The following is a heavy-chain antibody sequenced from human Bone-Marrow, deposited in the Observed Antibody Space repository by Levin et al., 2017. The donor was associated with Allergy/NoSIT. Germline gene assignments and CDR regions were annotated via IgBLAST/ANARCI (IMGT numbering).Heavy chain of an antibody. V-gene: IGHV3-30*04. D-gene: IGHD3-10*01. CDR2: MSNDGNFK. Sequence: GGSLRLSCAASEFIFSRYPMHWVRQAPGKGLEWVAVMSNDGNFKSYADSVKGRFTISRDNSEDTLYLQMNSLRPEDTGVYFCTRGAGSYPWAVFGHWGQGTVVTVSS. CDR3: TRGAGSYPWAVFGH. CDR1: EFIFSRYP. J-gene: IGHJ4*02.